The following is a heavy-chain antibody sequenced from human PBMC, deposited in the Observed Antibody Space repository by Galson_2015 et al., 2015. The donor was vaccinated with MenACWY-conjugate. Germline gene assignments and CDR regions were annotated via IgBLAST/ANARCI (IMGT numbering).Heavy chain of an antibody. V-gene: IGHV3-11*05. D-gene: IGHD1-1*01. Sequence: SLRLSCAASGFTFSDYYMSWIRQAPGKGLEWVSYISSSSTYTDHADSVKGRFTISRDSAKNSLYLQMNSLRAEDTAVYYCARVQGGTRGVNYWGQGTLVTVSS. CDR3: ARVQGGTRGVNY. J-gene: IGHJ4*02. CDR2: ISSSSTYT. CDR1: GFTFSDYY.